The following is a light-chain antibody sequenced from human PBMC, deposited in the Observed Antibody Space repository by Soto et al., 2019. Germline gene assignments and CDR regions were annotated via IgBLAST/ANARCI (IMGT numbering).Light chain of an antibody. CDR2: KAS. CDR3: QQYHSYPLT. J-gene: IGKJ4*01. V-gene: IGKV1-5*03. Sequence: EIQMTQSPSTLSASVGDRVTITCRASQSITNSLAWYQQKPGKAPKFLIYKASTLDGVVPSRFSGGGSGTEFTLTISSLQPDDVATYYCQQYHSYPLTFGGGTKVDMK. CDR1: QSITNS.